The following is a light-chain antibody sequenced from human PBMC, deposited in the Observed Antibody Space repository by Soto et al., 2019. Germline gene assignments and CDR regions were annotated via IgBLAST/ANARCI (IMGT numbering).Light chain of an antibody. CDR3: QQYETSPLS. Sequence: IVLTKSPGTLSSSPGESVTLSCRASQIFRYHYLAWYQKRPGQAPRLLVYGISARATGISDRFSGSGSGADFTLTINRLEPEDFGVYYCQQYETSPLSFGQGTKLEI. CDR2: GIS. CDR1: QIFRYHY. V-gene: IGKV3-20*01. J-gene: IGKJ2*03.